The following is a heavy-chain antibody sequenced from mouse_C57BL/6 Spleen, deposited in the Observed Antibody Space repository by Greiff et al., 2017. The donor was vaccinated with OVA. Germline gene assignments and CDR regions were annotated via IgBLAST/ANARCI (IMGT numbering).Heavy chain of an antibody. J-gene: IGHJ2*01. Sequence: EVKLMESGPGLVKPSQSLSLTCSVTGYSITSGYYWNWIRQFPGNKLEWMGYISYDGSNNYNPSLKNRISITRDTSKNQFFLKLNSVTTEDTATYYCARGGDYDPFDYWGQGTTLTVSS. CDR3: ARGGDYDPFDY. D-gene: IGHD2-4*01. V-gene: IGHV3-6*01. CDR2: ISYDGSN. CDR1: GYSITSGYY.